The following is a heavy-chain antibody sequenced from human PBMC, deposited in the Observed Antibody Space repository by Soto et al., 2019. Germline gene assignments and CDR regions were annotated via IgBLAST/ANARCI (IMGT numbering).Heavy chain of an antibody. CDR2: ISAYNGKR. J-gene: IGHJ3*02. V-gene: IGHV1-18*01. CDR3: ARGRIVASIHDAFEI. D-gene: IGHD2-21*01. Sequence: QGQLLQSGDEVKKPGASVRVSCRASGYDFTSYGISWVRQAPGQGLEWVSWISAYNGKRDTAQKFQGRVTMTLDTXXXXAXXXXXXXXXADTAVYYCARGRIVASIHDAFEIWGQGTMVAVSS. CDR1: GYDFTSYG.